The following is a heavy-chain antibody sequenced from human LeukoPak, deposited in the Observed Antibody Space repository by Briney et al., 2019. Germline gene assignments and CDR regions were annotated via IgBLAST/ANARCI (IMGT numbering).Heavy chain of an antibody. CDR1: GFTFSSYA. D-gene: IGHD3-16*02. J-gene: IGHJ4*02. V-gene: IGHV3-23*01. CDR3: AKEEITFGGVIVIPLPFDY. CDR2: ISGSGGST. Sequence: PGGSLRLSCAASGFTFSSYAMSWVRQAPGKGLEWVSAISGSGGSTYYADSVKGRFTISRDNSKNTLYLQMNSLRAEDTAVYYCAKEEITFGGVIVIPLPFDYWGQGTLVTVSS.